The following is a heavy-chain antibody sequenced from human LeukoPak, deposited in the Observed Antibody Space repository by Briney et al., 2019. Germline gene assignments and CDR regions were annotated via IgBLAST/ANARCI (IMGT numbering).Heavy chain of an antibody. CDR3: AKDWAVWFGEPYFDY. D-gene: IGHD3-10*01. V-gene: IGHV3-23*01. Sequence: GGSLRLSCAASGFTFSSYAMSWVHQAPGKGLEWVSAISGSGGSTYYADSVKGQFTISRDNSKNTLYLQMNSLRAEDTAVYYCAKDWAVWFGEPYFDYWGQGTLVTVSS. CDR2: ISGSGGST. J-gene: IGHJ4*02. CDR1: GFTFSSYA.